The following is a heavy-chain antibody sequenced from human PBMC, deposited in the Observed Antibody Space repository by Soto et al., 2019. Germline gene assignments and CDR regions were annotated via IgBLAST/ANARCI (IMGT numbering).Heavy chain of an antibody. J-gene: IGHJ5*02. CDR3: ARKDKSGYFNWFDP. Sequence: GESLKISCRTSGYRFTSYWIAWVRQMPGKGLEWMGIIFPSDSDTRYSPSFQGQVTISADRSTSTVFLQWASLKASDTAVYFCARKDKSGYFNWFDPWGQGTLVTVS. V-gene: IGHV5-51*01. D-gene: IGHD3-22*01. CDR1: GYRFTSYW. CDR2: IFPSDSDT.